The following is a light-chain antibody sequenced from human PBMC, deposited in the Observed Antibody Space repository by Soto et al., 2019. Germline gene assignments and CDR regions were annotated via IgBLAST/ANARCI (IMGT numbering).Light chain of an antibody. V-gene: IGLV1-51*01. CDR1: SSNIGNNY. CDR3: GTWDSSLGAEV. CDR2: DNN. J-gene: IGLJ3*02. Sequence: QAVVTQPPSVSAAPGQKVTISCSGSSSNIGNNYVSWYQQLPGTAPKLLIYDNNKRPSGIPDRFSGSKSGTSATLGITGLQTGDEADYYCGTWDSSLGAEVFGGGTKLTVL.